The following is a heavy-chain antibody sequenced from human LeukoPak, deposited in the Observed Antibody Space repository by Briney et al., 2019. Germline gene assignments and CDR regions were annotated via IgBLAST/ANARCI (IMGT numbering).Heavy chain of an antibody. CDR2: INHSGST. V-gene: IGHV4-34*01. Sequence: SVTLSLTCAVYGGSFSGYYWSWLRQSPGEGLVWLGEINHSGSTNYNPSLKSRVTISVDTSKNQFSLKLSSVTAADTAVYYCASGRYYYGMDVWGQGTTVTVSS. CDR1: GGSFSGYY. CDR3: ASGRYYYGMDV. J-gene: IGHJ6*02.